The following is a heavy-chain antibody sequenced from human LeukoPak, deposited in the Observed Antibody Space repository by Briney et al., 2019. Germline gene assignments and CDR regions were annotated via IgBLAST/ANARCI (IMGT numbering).Heavy chain of an antibody. D-gene: IGHD3-10*01. Sequence: SETLSLTCAVYGGSFSGYYWSWIREPPGKGMKWIGEINHSGSTNYNPSLKSRVTISVDTSKIQSSLKLSSVTAADTAVYYCARVDELLWFGELLTNSFDPWGQGTLVTVSS. CDR1: GGSFSGYY. CDR3: ARVDELLWFGELLTNSFDP. J-gene: IGHJ5*02. CDR2: INHSGST. V-gene: IGHV4-34*01.